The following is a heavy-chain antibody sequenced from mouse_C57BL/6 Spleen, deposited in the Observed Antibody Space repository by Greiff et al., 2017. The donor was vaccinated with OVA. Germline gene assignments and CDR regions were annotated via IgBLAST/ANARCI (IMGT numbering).Heavy chain of an antibody. V-gene: IGHV7-3*01. J-gene: IGHJ4*01. Sequence: EVKLMDSGGGLVHPGGSLRLPCAASGFTFTDYYISCVRQPPVNALEWLGFIRNKANGYRTEYSSSVKVRFTISRDNSQIILYLRMNALRAEDSATYYFARYEDDSYYAIDYWGKGTSVTVSS. CDR2: IRNKANGYRT. D-gene: IGHD2-3*01. CDR1: GFTFTDYY. CDR3: ARYEDDSYYAIDY.